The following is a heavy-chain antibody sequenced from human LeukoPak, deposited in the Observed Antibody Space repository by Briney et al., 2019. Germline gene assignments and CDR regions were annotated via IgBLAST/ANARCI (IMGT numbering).Heavy chain of an antibody. J-gene: IGHJ4*02. V-gene: IGHV3-7*01. Sequence: GGSLRLSCAASGFNFSSYWMSWVRQAPGKGLEWVANIKQDGSDKYYVDSVKGRFTISRDNAKNSLYLQMNSLRAEDTAVYYWARYGNSGPHFGWGQGTLVTVSS. CDR2: IKQDGSDK. D-gene: IGHD5-12*01. CDR1: GFNFSSYW. CDR3: ARYGNSGPHFG.